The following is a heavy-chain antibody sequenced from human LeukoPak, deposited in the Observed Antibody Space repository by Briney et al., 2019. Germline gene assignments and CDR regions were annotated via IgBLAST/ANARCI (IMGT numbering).Heavy chain of an antibody. CDR2: ISGSGGST. CDR1: GFTFSTYS. J-gene: IGHJ4*02. CDR3: AKVGGGWATYYDILTGYYADY. D-gene: IGHD3-9*01. V-gene: IGHV3-23*01. Sequence: PGGSLRLSCAASGFTFSTYSMNWVRQAPGKGLEWVSAISGSGGSTYYADSVKGRFTISRDNSKNTLYLQMNSLRAEDTAVYYCAKVGGGWATYYDILTGYYADYWGQGTLVTVSS.